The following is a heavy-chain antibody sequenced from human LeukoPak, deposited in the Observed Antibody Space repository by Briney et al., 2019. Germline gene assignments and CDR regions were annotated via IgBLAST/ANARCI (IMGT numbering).Heavy chain of an antibody. CDR2: IDGGGSST. J-gene: IGHJ4*01. D-gene: IGHD3-22*01. Sequence: GGSLRLSCVASGFTFSNPWMHWVRQVPGKGLVWVSRIDGGGSSTSYADSVKGRFSISRDNGENTLYLQMNSLRVEDTAVYYCARGPGSSGGAYVGDYWGHGTLVTVSS. CDR3: ARGPGSSGGAYVGDY. V-gene: IGHV3-74*01. CDR1: GFTFSNPW.